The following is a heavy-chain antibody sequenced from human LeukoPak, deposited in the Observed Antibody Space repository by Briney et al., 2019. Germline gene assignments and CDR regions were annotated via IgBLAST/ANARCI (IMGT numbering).Heavy chain of an antibody. D-gene: IGHD2-15*01. J-gene: IGHJ4*02. CDR1: GFTFDDYA. CDR3: AKSIGYGMYCSGTSCNFDY. Sequence: GGSLRLSCAASGFTFDDYAIRWVRQAPGKGLEWVSGISWNSGSIVYADSVKGRFTISRDNAKNSLYLQMNSLRAEDTALYYCAKSIGYGMYCSGTSCNFDYWGQGTLVTVSS. V-gene: IGHV3-9*01. CDR2: ISWNSGSI.